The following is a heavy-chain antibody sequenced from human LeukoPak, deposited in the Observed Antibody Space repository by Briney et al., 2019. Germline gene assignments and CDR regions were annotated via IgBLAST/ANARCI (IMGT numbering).Heavy chain of an antibody. CDR3: AKDRVVSREPAAFDV. CDR1: GFTFSSYG. J-gene: IGHJ3*01. CDR2: IRYDGGNK. V-gene: IGHV3-30*02. Sequence: PGGSLRLSCAASGFTFSSYGMHWVRQVPGKGLEWVAFIRYDGGNKYYADSVKGRSTISRDNSKNTLYLQMNSLRAEDTAVYYCAKDRVVSREPAAFDVWGQGTMVTVSS. D-gene: IGHD2-15*01.